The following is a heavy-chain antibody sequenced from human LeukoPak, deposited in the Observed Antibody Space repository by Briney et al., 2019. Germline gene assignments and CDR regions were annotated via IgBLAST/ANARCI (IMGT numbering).Heavy chain of an antibody. V-gene: IGHV4-59*08. Sequence: PSETLSLTCTDSGSSISSYYWSWIRQPPVKGLERIAYIYYSRSTNYNPSLKSRVTISVDTSKNQFSLKLSSVTAADTAVYYCARLRMDGRLPPHWFDYWGQGTLVTVSS. D-gene: IGHD4-11*01. CDR1: GSSISSYY. J-gene: IGHJ4*02. CDR3: ARLRMDGRLPPHWFDY. CDR2: IYYSRST.